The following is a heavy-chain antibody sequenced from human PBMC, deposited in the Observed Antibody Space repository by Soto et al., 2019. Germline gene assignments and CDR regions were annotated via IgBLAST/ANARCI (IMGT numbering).Heavy chain of an antibody. Sequence: QVQLVESGGGVVQPGRSLRLSCAASGFTFSSYGMHWVRQAPGKGLEWVAVISYDGSNRYYADSVKGRFTISRDNSKNTLYLQMNSLRAEDTDLYYCARGRYYDFWSASRWGQGTLVTVSS. J-gene: IGHJ4*02. CDR3: ARGRYYDFWSASR. CDR2: ISYDGSNR. D-gene: IGHD3-3*01. V-gene: IGHV3-30*03. CDR1: GFTFSSYG.